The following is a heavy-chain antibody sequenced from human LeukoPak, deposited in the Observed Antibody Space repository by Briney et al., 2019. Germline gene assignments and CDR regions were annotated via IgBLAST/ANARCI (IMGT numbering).Heavy chain of an antibody. V-gene: IGHV3-7*01. Sequence: GGSLRLSCVASGFTFSSSWMSWVRQGPGKGLEWVASINQDEIHYVDAVRGRFTISRDNAKNSLYLQMNSLRAEDTAVYYCARALRSYGGNSYFDYWGQGTLVTVSS. D-gene: IGHD4-23*01. CDR3: ARALRSYGGNSYFDY. CDR1: GFTFSSSW. J-gene: IGHJ4*02. CDR2: INQDEI.